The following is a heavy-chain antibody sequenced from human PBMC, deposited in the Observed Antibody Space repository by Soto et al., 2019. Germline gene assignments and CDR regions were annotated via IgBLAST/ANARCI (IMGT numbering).Heavy chain of an antibody. D-gene: IGHD1-26*01. CDR2: IWYDGSNK. Sequence: QVQLVESGGGVVQPGRSLRLSCAASGFTFSSYGMHWVRQAPGKGLEWVAVIWYDGSNKYYADSVKGRFTISRDNSKNTLDLQMTSLRAEDTAVYYCARDGIGAFDIWGEGKMVTVSS. V-gene: IGHV3-33*01. CDR1: GFTFSSYG. J-gene: IGHJ3*02. CDR3: ARDGIGAFDI.